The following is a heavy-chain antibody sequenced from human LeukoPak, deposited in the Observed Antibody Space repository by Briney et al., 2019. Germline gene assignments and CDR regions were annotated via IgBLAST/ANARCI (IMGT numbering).Heavy chain of an antibody. Sequence: GGSLRLSCAASGFTFSSYSMNWVRQAPGKVLEWVSYISSSSSTIYYADSEKGRFTISRDNAKNSLYLQMNSLRAEDTAVYYCARDRTAIVWFGEYTPSDYYYGMDVWGQGTAVTVSS. D-gene: IGHD3-10*01. J-gene: IGHJ6*02. V-gene: IGHV3-48*01. CDR3: ARDRTAIVWFGEYTPSDYYYGMDV. CDR1: GFTFSSYS. CDR2: ISSSSSTI.